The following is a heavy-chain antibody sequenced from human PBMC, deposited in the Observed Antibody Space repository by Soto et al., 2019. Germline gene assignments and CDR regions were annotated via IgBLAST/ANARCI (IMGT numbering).Heavy chain of an antibody. J-gene: IGHJ4*02. D-gene: IGHD3-16*02. V-gene: IGHV4-61*01. CDR3: ARGGLHLGEFSLGQFDS. Sequence: SETLSLTSTVSGVSVTGGNFFWCWIRQPPGKTLECLWCISNSETTNSNPSLKSRVPLSLDTSRNQFSLKLNSVTAADTAVYFCARGGLHLGEFSLGQFDSWGQGTRVTVSS. CDR2: ISNSETT. CDR1: GVSVTGGNFF.